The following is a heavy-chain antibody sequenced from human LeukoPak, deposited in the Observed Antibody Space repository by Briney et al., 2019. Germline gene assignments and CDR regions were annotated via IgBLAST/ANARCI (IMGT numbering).Heavy chain of an antibody. D-gene: IGHD2-21*01. CDR1: GFTFSTYW. V-gene: IGHV3-7*03. Sequence: GGSLRLSCAASGFTFSTYWMSWVRQAPGKGLEWVANIKQDGSEKYYVDSVKGRFTISRDNAKNSLFLEMNSLTAEDTALYYCARGFRDGPLYGMDVWGQGTTVTVSS. CDR2: IKQDGSEK. J-gene: IGHJ6*02. CDR3: ARGFRDGPLYGMDV.